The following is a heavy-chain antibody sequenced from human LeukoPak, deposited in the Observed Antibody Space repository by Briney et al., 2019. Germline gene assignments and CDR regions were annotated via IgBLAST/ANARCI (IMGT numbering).Heavy chain of an antibody. Sequence: GGSLRLSCAASGFTFSNAWMSWVRQAPGKGLEWVGRIKSKTDGGTTDYAAPVKGRFTISRDDSKNTLYLQMNSLKTEDTAVYYCTTDFMMVVVRTEDYWGQGTLVTVSS. CDR2: IKSKTDGGTT. V-gene: IGHV3-15*01. D-gene: IGHD3-22*01. J-gene: IGHJ4*02. CDR1: GFTFSNAW. CDR3: TTDFMMVVVRTEDY.